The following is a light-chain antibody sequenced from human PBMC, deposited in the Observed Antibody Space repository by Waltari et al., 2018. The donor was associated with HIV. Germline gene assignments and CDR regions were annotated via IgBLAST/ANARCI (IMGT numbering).Light chain of an antibody. CDR1: ESIFYKSNNKNY. V-gene: IGKV4-1*01. J-gene: IGKJ3*01. CDR3: RQYFQPPRP. Sequence: IVMTQSPGALTVSLGERATITCKSSESIFYKSNNKNYLAWYQQKLGQPPTLLFYWASSRQSGVPDRFSGGGSGTDFTLTSSSLQAEDVGIYDCRQYFQPPRPFGPGTKV. CDR2: WAS.